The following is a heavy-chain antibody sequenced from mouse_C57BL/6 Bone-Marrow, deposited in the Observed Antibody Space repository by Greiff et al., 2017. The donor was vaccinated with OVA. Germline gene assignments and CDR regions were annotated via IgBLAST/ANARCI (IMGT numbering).Heavy chain of an antibody. CDR2: ISSGGSYT. D-gene: IGHD2-2*01. CDR1: GFTFSSYG. J-gene: IGHJ3*01. CDR3: ARQGDVYEVAY. Sequence: EVMLVESGGDLVKPGGSLKLSCAASGFTFSSYGMSWVRQTPDKRLEWVATISSGGSYTYYPDSVKGRFTISRDNAKNTLYLQMSSLKSEDTAMYYCARQGDVYEVAYWGQGTLVTVSA. V-gene: IGHV5-6*01.